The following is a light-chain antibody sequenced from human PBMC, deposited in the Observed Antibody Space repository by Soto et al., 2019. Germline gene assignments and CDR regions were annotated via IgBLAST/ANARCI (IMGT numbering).Light chain of an antibody. J-gene: IGKJ1*01. CDR3: HHHVTTPWA. CDR2: GAS. CDR1: QSVSSSF. V-gene: IGKV3-20*01. Sequence: SQSVSSSFLAWYQQKPGQAPRLLIYGASNRATGVPDRFSGSWTGKDAYVISRRLQHDYLAAYSCHHHVTTPWAFGKGTKVDIK.